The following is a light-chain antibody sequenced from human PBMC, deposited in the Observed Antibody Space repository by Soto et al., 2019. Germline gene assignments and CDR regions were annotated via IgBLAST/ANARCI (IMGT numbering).Light chain of an antibody. Sequence: EIGTNQSPCTLSVSPGERATLFCRASQSVRSSLAWYQQKPGQAPRLFIYDASTRATGIPARFSGSGSGTEFTLTISSLQSEDFAVYYCQQYNSWPETFGQGTKVDIK. J-gene: IGKJ1*01. CDR2: DAS. CDR3: QQYNSWPET. CDR1: QSVRSS. V-gene: IGKV3-15*01.